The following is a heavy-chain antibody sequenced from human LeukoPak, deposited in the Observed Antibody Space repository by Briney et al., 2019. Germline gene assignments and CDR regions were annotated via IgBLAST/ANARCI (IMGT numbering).Heavy chain of an antibody. CDR3: SREDWKYNWFDA. V-gene: IGHV1-2*02. CDR1: GYNFTDSY. CDR2: INPKTGGI. Sequence: ASVKVSCKASGYNFTDSYINWLRQAPGQGLEWLGWINPKTGGIKYAQRFKGRVIMTRDTSIDTAYMELARLAPDDTALYYCSREDWKYNWFDAWGQGTLVTVSS. J-gene: IGHJ5*02. D-gene: IGHD1-1*01.